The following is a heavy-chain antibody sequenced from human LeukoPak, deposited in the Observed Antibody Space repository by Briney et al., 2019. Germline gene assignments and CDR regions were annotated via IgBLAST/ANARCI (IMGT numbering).Heavy chain of an antibody. Sequence: PGGSLRLSCAASGFTFSDYYMSWIRQAPGKGLEWLSYISSSGSTKFYADSVRGRFTISRGNAKNSLYLQMNSLRDEDTALYYCARDERISAAATGFDYWGQGTLVTVSS. CDR3: ARDERISAAATGFDY. CDR1: GFTFSDYY. CDR2: ISSSGSTK. V-gene: IGHV3-11*04. D-gene: IGHD6-13*01. J-gene: IGHJ4*02.